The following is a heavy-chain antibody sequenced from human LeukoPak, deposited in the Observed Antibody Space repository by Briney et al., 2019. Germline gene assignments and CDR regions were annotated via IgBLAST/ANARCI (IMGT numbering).Heavy chain of an antibody. V-gene: IGHV1-69*06. CDR1: GGTFSSYA. CDR2: IITIFGTA. CDR3: ARVVDTAYGALDY. J-gene: IGHJ4*02. D-gene: IGHD5-18*01. Sequence: GASVKLSCKASGGTFSSYAISWVRHAPGQGLEWMGGIITIFGTANYAQKFQGRVTITADKSTSTAYMELSSLRSEDTAVNYCARVVDTAYGALDYWGQGTLVTVSS.